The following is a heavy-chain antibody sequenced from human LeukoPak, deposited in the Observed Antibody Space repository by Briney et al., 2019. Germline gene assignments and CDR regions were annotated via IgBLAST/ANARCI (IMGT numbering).Heavy chain of an antibody. V-gene: IGHV1-18*01. CDR2: ISAYNGNT. Sequence: GASVKVSCKASGYTFNSYGVTWVRQAPGQGLEWMGWISAYNGNTNYAQKFQGRVTMTTDTSTNTAYMELRSLMSVDTAVYYCARDRELWDYFDFWSGFYPGDYWGQGTPVTVSS. CDR3: ARDRELWDYFDFWSGFYPGDY. J-gene: IGHJ4*02. CDR1: GYTFNSYG. D-gene: IGHD3-3*01.